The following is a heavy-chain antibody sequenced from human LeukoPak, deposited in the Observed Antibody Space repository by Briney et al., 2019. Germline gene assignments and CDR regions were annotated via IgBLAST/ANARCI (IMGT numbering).Heavy chain of an antibody. D-gene: IGHD1-26*01. J-gene: IGHJ3*02. CDR2: ISSSSSYI. CDR1: GFTFSSYS. V-gene: IGHV3-21*01. CDR3: ARDLGATMAFDI. Sequence: SGGSLRLSCAASGFTFSSYSMNWVRQAPGKGLEWVSSISSSSSYIYYADSVKGRFTISRDNAKNSLYLQMNSLRAEDTAVYYCARDLGATMAFDIWGQGTMVTVSS.